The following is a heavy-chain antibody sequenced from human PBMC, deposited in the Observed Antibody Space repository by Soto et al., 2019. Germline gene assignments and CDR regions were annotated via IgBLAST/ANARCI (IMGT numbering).Heavy chain of an antibody. Sequence: ASVKVSCKASGYTFTSYGISWVRQAPGQGLEWMGWISAYNGNTNYAQKLQGRVTMTTDTSTSTAYMELRSLRSDDTAVYYCARIRMVRGVSSGNWFDPWGQGTLVTVS. CDR3: ARIRMVRGVSSGNWFDP. V-gene: IGHV1-18*01. CDR2: ISAYNGNT. D-gene: IGHD3-10*01. CDR1: GYTFTSYG. J-gene: IGHJ5*02.